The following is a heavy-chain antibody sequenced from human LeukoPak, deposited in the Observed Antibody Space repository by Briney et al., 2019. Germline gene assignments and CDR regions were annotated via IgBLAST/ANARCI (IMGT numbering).Heavy chain of an antibody. Sequence: AETLSLTCTVSGGSMENYYWNWIRQPPGKGLEWVGYIFYSGSTNYSPSLKSRVTMSVDTSKNQFSLNLSSVTAADTAVYYCARDAGVTSDRDYYSMDVWGKGTTVTVSS. V-gene: IGHV4-59*01. J-gene: IGHJ6*03. CDR3: ARDAGVTSDRDYYSMDV. D-gene: IGHD2-2*01. CDR2: IFYSGST. CDR1: GGSMENYY.